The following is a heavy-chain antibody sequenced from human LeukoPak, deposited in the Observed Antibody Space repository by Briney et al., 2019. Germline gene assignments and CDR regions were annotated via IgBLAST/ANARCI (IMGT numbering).Heavy chain of an antibody. CDR1: GFTFSSYW. J-gene: IGHJ4*02. CDR3: ARDYRYGEIDY. CDR2: INSDGSST. D-gene: IGHD3-16*02. Sequence: PGGSLRLSCAASGFTFSSYWMHWVRQAPGKGLVWVSRINSDGSSTSYADSVKGRFTISTDNAKNTLYLQMNSLRAEDTAVYYCARDYRYGEIDYWGQGTLVTVSS. V-gene: IGHV3-74*01.